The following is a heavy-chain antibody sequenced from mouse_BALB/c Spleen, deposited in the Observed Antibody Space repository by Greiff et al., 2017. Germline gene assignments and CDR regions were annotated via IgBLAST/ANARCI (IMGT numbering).Heavy chain of an antibody. CDR1: GFDFSRYW. D-gene: IGHD1-1*01. CDR3: ARGLYIYYYGSSGGFFAY. J-gene: IGHJ3*01. CDR2: INPDSSTI. Sequence: EVNVVESGGGLVQPGGSLKLSCAASGFDFSRYWMSWVRQAPGKGLEWIGEINPDSSTINYTPSLKDKFIISRDNAKNTLYLQMSKVRSEDTALYYCARGLYIYYYGSSGGFFAYWGQGTLVTVSA. V-gene: IGHV4-1*02.